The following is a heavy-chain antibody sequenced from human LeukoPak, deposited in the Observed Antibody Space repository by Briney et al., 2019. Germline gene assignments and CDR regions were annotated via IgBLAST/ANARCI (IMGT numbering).Heavy chain of an antibody. Sequence: ASVTVSCKASGYTFTGYYMHWVRQAPGQGLEGMGWINPNSGGTNYAQKFQGRVTITRDTSISTAYMELSRLRSDDTAVYYCARVLRYFDWFFGYWGQGTLVTVSS. J-gene: IGHJ4*02. CDR3: ARVLRYFDWFFGY. CDR1: GYTFTGYY. CDR2: INPNSGGT. D-gene: IGHD3-9*01. V-gene: IGHV1-2*02.